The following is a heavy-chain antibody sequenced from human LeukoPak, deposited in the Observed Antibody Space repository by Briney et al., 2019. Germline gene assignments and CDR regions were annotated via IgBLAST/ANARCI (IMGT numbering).Heavy chain of an antibody. Sequence: ASVRVSCKASGYXFTDSYIHWVQQAPGQGLEWMGWIDPKSGGTSYARKFRGRVTMTRDTSISTAYMELSRLRSDDTALFYCTRNYCRGGTCYSWFDPWGQGTLVTVSS. V-gene: IGHV1-2*02. D-gene: IGHD2-15*01. CDR2: IDPKSGGT. J-gene: IGHJ5*02. CDR1: GYXFTDSY. CDR3: TRNYCRGGTCYSWFDP.